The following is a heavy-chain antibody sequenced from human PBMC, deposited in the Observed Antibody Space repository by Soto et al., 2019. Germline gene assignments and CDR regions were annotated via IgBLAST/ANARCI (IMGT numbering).Heavy chain of an antibody. Sequence: SETLSLTCAVYGGSFSGYYWSWIRQPPGKGLEWIGEINHSGSTNYNPSLKSRVTISVDTSKNQFSLKLSSVTAADTAVYYCARGDYGDYRRNYYYYYMDVWGKGTTVTVSS. CDR3: ARGDYGDYRRNYYYYYMDV. D-gene: IGHD4-17*01. J-gene: IGHJ6*03. V-gene: IGHV4-34*01. CDR2: INHSGST. CDR1: GGSFSGYY.